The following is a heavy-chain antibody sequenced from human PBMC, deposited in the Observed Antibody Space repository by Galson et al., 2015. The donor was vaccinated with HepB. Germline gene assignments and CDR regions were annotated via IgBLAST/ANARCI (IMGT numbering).Heavy chain of an antibody. CDR2: ISSSSNYI. V-gene: IGHV3-21*06. D-gene: IGHD2-15*01. CDR3: ARVGCSGAACQEFGMDV. Sequence: SLRLSCAASGLTFSDYSMNWVRQAPGKGLEWVSSISSSSNYIYYADSVRGRFTTSRDNAKNSLCLQMDSLRAEDTAMYYCARVGCSGAACQEFGMDVWGQGTAVTVSS. CDR1: GLTFSDYS. J-gene: IGHJ6*02.